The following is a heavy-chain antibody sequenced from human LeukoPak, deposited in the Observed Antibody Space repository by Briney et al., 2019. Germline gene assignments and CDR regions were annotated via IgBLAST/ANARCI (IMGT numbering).Heavy chain of an antibody. Sequence: GGSLRLSCAASGFTFSSYSMNWVRQAPGKGLEWVSSISSSSNYIYYADSVKGRFTISRDNAKNSLYLQMNSLRAEDTAVYYCARDYGSGSYGYGMDVWGQGTTVIVSS. D-gene: IGHD3-10*01. J-gene: IGHJ6*02. V-gene: IGHV3-21*01. CDR1: GFTFSSYS. CDR3: ARDYGSGSYGYGMDV. CDR2: ISSSSNYI.